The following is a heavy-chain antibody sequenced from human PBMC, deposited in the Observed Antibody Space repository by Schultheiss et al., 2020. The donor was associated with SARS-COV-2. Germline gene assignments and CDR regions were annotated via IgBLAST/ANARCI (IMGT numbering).Heavy chain of an antibody. V-gene: IGHV3-48*03. CDR1: GFTFSSYE. D-gene: IGHD2/OR15-2a*01. Sequence: SCAASGFTFSSYEMNWVRQAPGKGLEWVSYISGSGGTIYYADSLRGRFIISRDNAKNSLYLQMNSLSAEDSAVYYCARDNTYLGPMDVWGQGTTVTVSS. CDR2: ISGSGGTI. CDR3: ARDNTYLGPMDV. J-gene: IGHJ6*02.